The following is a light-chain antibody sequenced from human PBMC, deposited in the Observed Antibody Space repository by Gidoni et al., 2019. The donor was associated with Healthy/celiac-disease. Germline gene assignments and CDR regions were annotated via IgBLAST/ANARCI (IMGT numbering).Light chain of an antibody. CDR3: CSYAGSSFWV. Sequence: QSALTQPASVSGSPGQLITISCTGTSSDVGSYNLVSWYQQHPGNAPKLMIYEVSKRPSGVSNRFSGSKSGNTASLTISVLQAEDEADYYCCSYAGSSFWVFGGGTKLTVL. CDR2: EVS. CDR1: SSDVGSYNL. V-gene: IGLV2-23*02. J-gene: IGLJ3*02.